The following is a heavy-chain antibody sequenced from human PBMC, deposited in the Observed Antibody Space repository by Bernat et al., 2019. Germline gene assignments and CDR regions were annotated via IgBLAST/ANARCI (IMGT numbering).Heavy chain of an antibody. CDR2: VKSKTDGGTL. CDR3: TTLGPTP. CDR1: GFTFSNAW. Sequence: EVQLVDSGGGLVKPCGSLRLSFAASGFTFSNAWMSCVRQAPGKGLEWVCSVKSKTDGGTLDYAAPVKGRFTISRDDSKNTLYLQMNSLKTEETAVYYCTTLGPTPWGQGALVTVSS. J-gene: IGHJ5*02. V-gene: IGHV3-15*01.